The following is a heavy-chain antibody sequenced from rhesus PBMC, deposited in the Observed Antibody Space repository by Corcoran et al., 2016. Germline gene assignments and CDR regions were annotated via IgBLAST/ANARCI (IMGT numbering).Heavy chain of an antibody. D-gene: IGHD6-37*01. Sequence: QVQLQESGPGLVKPSETLSLTCAVSGASISSYWWSWIRQPPGKGLEWIGEINGNSGSPTYTPPLKGRVTISKDAAKNQCSLKLSSVTAADTAVYYCATQSPPGIAVAGVIDYWGQGVLVTVSS. CDR2: INGNSGSP. CDR1: GASISSYW. V-gene: IGHV4-80*01. J-gene: IGHJ4*01. CDR3: ATQSPPGIAVAGVIDY.